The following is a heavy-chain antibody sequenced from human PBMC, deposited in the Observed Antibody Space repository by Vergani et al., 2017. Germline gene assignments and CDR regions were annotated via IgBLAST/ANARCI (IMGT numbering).Heavy chain of an antibody. CDR2: IRYDGTKR. J-gene: IGHJ3*02. V-gene: IGHV3-30*02. D-gene: IGHD1-26*01. CDR3: TRSVYSGSYYDAFDI. Sequence: QVQLVESGGGVVQPGGSLRLSCIASGFTFRIYGMHWVRQAPGKGLEWVAFIRYDGTKRFYGDSVKGRFTISRDNSQTTVFLQMNSLRADDSAVYYCTRSVYSGSYYDAFDIWGQGTMVTVSS. CDR1: GFTFRIYG.